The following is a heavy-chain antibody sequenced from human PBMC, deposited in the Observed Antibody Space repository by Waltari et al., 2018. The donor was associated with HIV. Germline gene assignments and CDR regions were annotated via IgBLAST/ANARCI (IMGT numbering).Heavy chain of an antibody. CDR3: ARGLFGVGSNWFDP. J-gene: IGHJ5*02. CDR2: IYYTGRT. D-gene: IGHD3-3*01. Sequence: QVQLQESGPGLVKPSETLSLTCSVSGGSFISYHWTWIRQPPGKGLEWIGYIYYTGRTNCNPSLKSRVTISVETSKNQFSLRLRSVTAADTAVYYCARGLFGVGSNWFDPWGQGILVTVSS. V-gene: IGHV4-59*01. CDR1: GGSFISYH.